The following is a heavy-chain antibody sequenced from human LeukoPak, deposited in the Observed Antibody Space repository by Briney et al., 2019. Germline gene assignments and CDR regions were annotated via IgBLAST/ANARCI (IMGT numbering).Heavy chain of an antibody. CDR3: ARAPGTSANAFDI. V-gene: IGHV4-34*01. CDR1: GGSFSAYY. J-gene: IGHJ3*02. CDR2: INHSGST. D-gene: IGHD3-10*01. Sequence: SETLSLTCAVYGGSFSAYYWSWIRQPPGKGLEWIGEINHSGSTNYNPSLKSRVTISVDTSKNQFSLKVSSVTAADTAVYYCARAPGTSANAFDIWGQGTMVTVSS.